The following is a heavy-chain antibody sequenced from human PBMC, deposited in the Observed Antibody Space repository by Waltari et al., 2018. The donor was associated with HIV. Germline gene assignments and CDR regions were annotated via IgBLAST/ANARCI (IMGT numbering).Heavy chain of an antibody. Sequence: EVQLVESGGGLVQPGGSLRLSCAASGFTVSSNYMSWVRQAPGKGLEWVSVIYSGGSTYYADSVKGRFTISRDNSKNTLYLQMNSLRAEDTAVYYCARQNGDSPLTSFDYWGQGTLVTVSS. CDR2: IYSGGST. D-gene: IGHD4-17*01. V-gene: IGHV3-66*02. CDR3: ARQNGDSPLTSFDY. CDR1: GFTVSSNY. J-gene: IGHJ4*02.